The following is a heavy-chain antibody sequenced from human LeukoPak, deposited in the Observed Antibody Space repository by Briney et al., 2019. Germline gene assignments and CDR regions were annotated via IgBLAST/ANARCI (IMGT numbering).Heavy chain of an antibody. CDR3: ARGVLGYCSGGSCYAWFDP. D-gene: IGHD2-15*01. Sequence: SVKVSCKPSGGTFSSYAISWVRQAPGQRLEWMGGIIPIFGTANYAQKFQGRVTITADESTSTAYMELSSLRSEDTAVYYCARGVLGYCSGGSCYAWFDPWGQGTLVTVSS. J-gene: IGHJ5*02. CDR1: GGTFSSYA. V-gene: IGHV1-69*13. CDR2: IIPIFGTA.